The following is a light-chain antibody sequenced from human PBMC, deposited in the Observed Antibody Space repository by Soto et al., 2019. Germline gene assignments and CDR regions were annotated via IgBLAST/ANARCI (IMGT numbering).Light chain of an antibody. Sequence: DIQMTQSPSAMSASVGDRVTISCRASQDINNYLAWFQQKPGEVPKRLFYAASSLQSGVPSRFRAIGSGTEFTLTISGLQPEDFATYFCLQHYNYPITFGQGTRLEIK. V-gene: IGKV1-17*03. CDR2: AAS. CDR1: QDINNY. CDR3: LQHYNYPIT. J-gene: IGKJ5*01.